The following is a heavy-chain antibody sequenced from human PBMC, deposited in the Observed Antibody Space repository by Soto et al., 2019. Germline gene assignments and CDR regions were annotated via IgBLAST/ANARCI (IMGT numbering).Heavy chain of an antibody. D-gene: IGHD3-10*01. Sequence: QVQLQESGPGLVKPSQTLSLTCTVSGGSISSGGYYWSWIRQHPGKGLEWIGYIYYSGSTYYTPSRKCRVTISVDTSKNQFSLKLSSVTAADTAMYYCARDPAGSGSYWDYWGQGTLVTVSS. J-gene: IGHJ4*02. CDR3: ARDPAGSGSYWDY. V-gene: IGHV4-31*03. CDR1: GGSISSGGYY. CDR2: IYYSGST.